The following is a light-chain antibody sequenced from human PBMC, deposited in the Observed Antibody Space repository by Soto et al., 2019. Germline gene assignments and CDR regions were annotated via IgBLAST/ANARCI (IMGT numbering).Light chain of an antibody. CDR2: EVS. J-gene: IGLJ3*02. CDR1: SSDVGGYNY. Sequence: QSALTQPASVSGSPGQSITISCTGTSSDVGGYNYVSWYQQHPDKAPKLMIYEVSNRPSGVSNRFSGSKSGNTASLTISGLQAEDEAAYYCSSYTSSSTWVFGGGTKLTVL. CDR3: SSYTSSSTWV. V-gene: IGLV2-14*01.